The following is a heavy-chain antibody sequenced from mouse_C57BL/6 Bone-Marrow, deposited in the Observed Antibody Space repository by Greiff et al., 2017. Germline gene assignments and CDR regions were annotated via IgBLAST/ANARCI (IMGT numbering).Heavy chain of an antibody. Sequence: VQLQQPGAELVRPGSSVKLSCKASGYTFTSYWMHWVKQRPIQGLEWIGNIDPSDSETHYNQKFKDKATLTVDKSSSTAYMQLSSLTSEDSAGYYCVRSYSNYEGFDVWGTGTTVTVSS. CDR1: GYTFTSYW. CDR3: VRSYSNYEGFDV. V-gene: IGHV1-52*01. J-gene: IGHJ1*03. CDR2: IDPSDSET. D-gene: IGHD2-5*01.